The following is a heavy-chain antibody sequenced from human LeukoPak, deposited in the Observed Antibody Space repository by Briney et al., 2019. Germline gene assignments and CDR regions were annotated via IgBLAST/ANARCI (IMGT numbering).Heavy chain of an antibody. J-gene: IGHJ4*02. CDR3: ARYGTVTTDFDY. Sequence: GASVKVSCKASGYTFTGYYIHRVRQAPGQGLEWMGWNNPNSGGTFYAQKFQGRVSMTRDTSISTAYMELNRLRSDDTAVYYCARYGTVTTDFDYWGQGTLVTVSS. CDR2: NNPNSGGT. V-gene: IGHV1-2*02. D-gene: IGHD4-17*01. CDR1: GYTFTGYY.